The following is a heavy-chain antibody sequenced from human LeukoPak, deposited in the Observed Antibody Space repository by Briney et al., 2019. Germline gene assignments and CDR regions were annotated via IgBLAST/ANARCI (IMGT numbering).Heavy chain of an antibody. J-gene: IGHJ5*02. CDR1: GDSVSSNSVS. Sequence: SQTLSLTCAISGDSVSSNSVSWNWVRQSPSRGLEWLRRTYSTSTCYTDYAVSVRRRIPVNPDTSKNQFSLHLHSVTPEDTAVYYCARRLTQYDCFDPWGQGILVTVSS. CDR3: ARRLTQYDCFDP. V-gene: IGHV6-1*01. CDR2: TYSTSTCYT. D-gene: IGHD2-2*01.